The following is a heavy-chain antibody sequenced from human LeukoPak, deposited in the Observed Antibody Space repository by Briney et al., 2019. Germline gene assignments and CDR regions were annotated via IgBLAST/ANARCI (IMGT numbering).Heavy chain of an antibody. CDR3: ARSPVWDSRIFDY. Sequence: GGSLRLSCAASGFTFSSYSMKWVRQAQGQGLEWVSSISSSSSYIYYADSVKGRFTISRDNAKNSLYLQMNSLRAEDTAVYYCARSPVWDSRIFDYWGQGTLVTVSS. CDR2: ISSSSSYI. CDR1: GFTFSSYS. J-gene: IGHJ4*02. D-gene: IGHD3-22*01. V-gene: IGHV3-21*01.